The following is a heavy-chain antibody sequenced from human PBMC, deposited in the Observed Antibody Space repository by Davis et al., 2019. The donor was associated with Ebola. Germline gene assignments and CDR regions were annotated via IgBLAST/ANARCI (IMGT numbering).Heavy chain of an antibody. J-gene: IGHJ6*03. D-gene: IGHD1-26*01. CDR1: GFTFDDYA. CDR3: AKGSYYSYYYYMDV. V-gene: IGHV3-9*03. Sequence: PGGSLRLSCAASGFTFDDYAMHWVRQAPGKGLEWVSGISWNSGSIGYADSVKGRFTISRDNAKNSLYLQMNSLRAEDMALYYCAKGSYYSYYYYMDVWGKGTTVTVSS. CDR2: ISWNSGSI.